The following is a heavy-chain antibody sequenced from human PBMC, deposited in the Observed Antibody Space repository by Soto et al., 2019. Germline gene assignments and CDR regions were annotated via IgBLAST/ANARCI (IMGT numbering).Heavy chain of an antibody. CDR1: GGSISSSSYY. D-gene: IGHD4-17*01. Sequence: QLQLQESGPGLVKPSETLSLTCTVSGGSISSSSYYWGWIRQPPGKGLEWIGTIYYSGSTYYNPSLKSRVTISVDTSKNQFSPKLSSVTATDTAVYYCARHGNTVTTGYYYGMDVWGQGTTVTVSS. CDR2: IYYSGST. J-gene: IGHJ6*02. CDR3: ARHGNTVTTGYYYGMDV. V-gene: IGHV4-39*01.